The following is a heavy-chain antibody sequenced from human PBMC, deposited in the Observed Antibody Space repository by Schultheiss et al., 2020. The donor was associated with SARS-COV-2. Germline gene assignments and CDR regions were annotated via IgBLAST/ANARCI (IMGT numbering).Heavy chain of an antibody. CDR2: ISAYNGNT. V-gene: IGHV1-18*01. CDR1: GYTFTSYG. CDR3: ARALRDGYGTND. D-gene: IGHD5-24*01. Sequence: ASVKVSCMASGYTFTSYGISWVRQAPGQGLEWMGWISAYNGNTNYAQKFQGRVTMTRDTSISTAYMELSRLRSDDTAVYYCARALRDGYGTNDWGQGTLVTVSS. J-gene: IGHJ4*02.